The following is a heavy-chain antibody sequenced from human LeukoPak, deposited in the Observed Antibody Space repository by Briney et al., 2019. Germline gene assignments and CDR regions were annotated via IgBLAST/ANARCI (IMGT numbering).Heavy chain of an antibody. J-gene: IGHJ4*02. CDR1: GFTFSSHW. Sequence: GGSLRLSCVDSGFTFSSHWMSWVRQAPGKGLEWVANINQGEGEKYYVDSVKGRFTISRDNAKKSLFLQMNSLRAEDTAVYYCARGSNTAGDYWGQGTLVTVSS. V-gene: IGHV3-7*03. D-gene: IGHD5-18*01. CDR2: INQGEGEK. CDR3: ARGSNTAGDY.